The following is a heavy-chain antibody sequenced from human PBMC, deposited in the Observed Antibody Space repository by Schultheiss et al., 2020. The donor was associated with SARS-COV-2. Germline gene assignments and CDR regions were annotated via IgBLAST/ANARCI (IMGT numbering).Heavy chain of an antibody. J-gene: IGHJ4*02. CDR1: GFTFSSYW. D-gene: IGHD3-10*01. V-gene: IGHV3-74*01. Sequence: GGSLRLSCAASGFTFSSYWMHWVRQAPGKGLVWVSRINSDGSSTSYADSVKGRFTISRDNAKNTLYLQMNRLRAEDTAVYYCAGDPRNSYSFTISPPHDSWGQGTLVTVSS. CDR2: INSDGSST. CDR3: AGDPRNSYSFTISPPHDS.